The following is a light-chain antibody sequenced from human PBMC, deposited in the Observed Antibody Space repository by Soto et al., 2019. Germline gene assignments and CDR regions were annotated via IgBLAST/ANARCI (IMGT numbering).Light chain of an antibody. CDR1: QDVSNW. Sequence: DIQMTQSPSSVSASVGDRVTITCRASQDVSNWLAWYQQKPGKAPELLIYVASSLQSGVPSRFGGSGSGTDFTLTINSLQPEDFATYYCQQTNSFPYTFGQGTKLEIK. CDR2: VAS. V-gene: IGKV1-12*02. CDR3: QQTNSFPYT. J-gene: IGKJ2*01.